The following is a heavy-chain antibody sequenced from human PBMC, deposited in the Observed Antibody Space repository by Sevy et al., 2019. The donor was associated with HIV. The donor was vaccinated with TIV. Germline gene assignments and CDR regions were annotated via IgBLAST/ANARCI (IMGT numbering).Heavy chain of an antibody. CDR2: ISYDGSNK. CDR3: AREHAGATRHFDY. CDR1: GFTFSSYA. Sequence: GGSLRLSCAASGFTFSSYAMHWVRQAPGKGLEWVAVISYDGSNKYYADSVKGRFTTSRDNPKNTLYLQMNSLRAEDTAVYYCAREHAGATRHFDYWGQGTLVTVSS. V-gene: IGHV3-30-3*01. D-gene: IGHD6-25*01. J-gene: IGHJ4*02.